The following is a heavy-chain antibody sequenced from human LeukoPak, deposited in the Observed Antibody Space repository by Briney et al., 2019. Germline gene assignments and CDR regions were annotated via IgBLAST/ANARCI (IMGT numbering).Heavy chain of an antibody. CDR1: GFSFSNYA. V-gene: IGHV3-23*01. J-gene: IGHJ4*02. Sequence: PGGSLRLSCAASGFSFSNYAMNWVRQAPGKGLEWVSGVSGRGGSTKYADSVKGRFTISRDNSKNTLYLQLSSLRVEDTAVYYCAKDRVFGILIGGGFDYWGQGTQLIVSS. CDR3: AKDRVFGILIGGGFDY. D-gene: IGHD3-3*01. CDR2: VSGRGGST.